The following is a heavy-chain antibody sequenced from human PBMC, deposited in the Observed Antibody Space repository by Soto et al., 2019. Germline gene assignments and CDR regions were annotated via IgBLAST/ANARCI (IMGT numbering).Heavy chain of an antibody. CDR3: ARDPWVGDIGDY. Sequence: DVQLVESGGGLVLRGESLRLSCAASGFTVGSAYMSWVRQPPGKGLEWVAGIYSGGNTYYADSVKCRFTISRDTSKNRLYLQMNSLRAEDAAIYYCARDPWVGDIGDYWGQGTLVTVSS. CDR2: IYSGGNT. CDR1: GFTVGSAY. V-gene: IGHV3-66*01. J-gene: IGHJ4*02. D-gene: IGHD4-17*01.